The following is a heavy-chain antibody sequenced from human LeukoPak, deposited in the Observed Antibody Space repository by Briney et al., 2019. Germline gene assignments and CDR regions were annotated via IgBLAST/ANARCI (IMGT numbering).Heavy chain of an antibody. Sequence: GGSLRLSCAASGFTFSSYAMHWVRQAPGKGLEWVAVISYDDGSNKYYTDSVKGRLTISRDNSKNTLYLQMNSLRAEDTAIYYCAREGPRGNSQFDYWGQGTLVTVSS. CDR1: GFTFSSYA. CDR2: ISYDDGSNK. V-gene: IGHV3-30*04. J-gene: IGHJ4*02. CDR3: AREGPRGNSQFDY. D-gene: IGHD2/OR15-2a*01.